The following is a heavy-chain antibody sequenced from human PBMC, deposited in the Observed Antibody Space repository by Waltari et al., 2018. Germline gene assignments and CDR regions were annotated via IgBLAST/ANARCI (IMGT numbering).Heavy chain of an antibody. D-gene: IGHD4-4*01. CDR1: GYSFTSYW. J-gene: IGHJ4*02. V-gene: IGHV5-51*06. Sequence: EVQLVQSGAEVKKPGESLKISCKGSGYSFTSYWIGWVRQMPGKGLEWMGSIYPGDSDTRYLPSLHGQVPLPAHQSLRPAFPPWSHLKAPDTAMYYCARLHLDYSNYLWAYWGQGTLVTVSS. CDR3: ARLHLDYSNYLWAY. CDR2: IYPGDSDT.